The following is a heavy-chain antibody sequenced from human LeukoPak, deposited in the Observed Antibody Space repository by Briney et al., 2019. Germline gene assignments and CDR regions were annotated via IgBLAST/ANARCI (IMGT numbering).Heavy chain of an antibody. D-gene: IGHD6-13*01. CDR2: ISSSSSYI. CDR1: GFTFSSYS. Sequence: KPGRSLRLSCAASGFTFSSYSMNWVRQAPWKGLEWVSSISSSSSYIYYADSVKGRFTISRDNAKNSLYLQMNSLRAEDTAVYYCARFDTGYSSSWSLGSNWFDPWGQGTLVTVSS. J-gene: IGHJ5*02. CDR3: ARFDTGYSSSWSLGSNWFDP. V-gene: IGHV3-21*01.